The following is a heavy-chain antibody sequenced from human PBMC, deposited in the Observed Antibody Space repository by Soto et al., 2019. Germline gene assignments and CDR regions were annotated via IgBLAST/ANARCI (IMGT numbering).Heavy chain of an antibody. CDR1: GGSIRSGGYS. CDR3: ARVPGP. Sequence: QLQLQESGSVLLKPSQTLSHTCAVSGGSIRSGGYSWRWIRQPPGKGLEWIGYIYHSGSTYYNPSLKSRVTISVDRSKNQFSLKLSSVTAADTAVYFCARVPGPWGQGTLVTVSS. J-gene: IGHJ5*02. V-gene: IGHV4-30-2*01. CDR2: IYHSGST.